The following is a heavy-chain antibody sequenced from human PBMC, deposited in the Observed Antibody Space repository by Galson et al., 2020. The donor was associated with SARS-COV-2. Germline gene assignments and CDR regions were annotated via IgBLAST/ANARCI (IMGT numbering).Heavy chain of an antibody. Sequence: SETLSLTCTVSGGSITSSSYYWSWIRQPPGKGLEWIGSIYYSGSTYYNPSLKSRVTISIDTSKNQFSLKLSSVTAADTAVYYCARHRFNSGGWCAGGPLDYYYYGMDVWGQRSTVT. CDR2: IYYSGST. CDR1: GGSITSSSYY. V-gene: IGHV4-39*01. CDR3: ARHRFNSGGWCAGGPLDYYYYGMDV. D-gene: IGHD6-19*01. J-gene: IGHJ6*02.